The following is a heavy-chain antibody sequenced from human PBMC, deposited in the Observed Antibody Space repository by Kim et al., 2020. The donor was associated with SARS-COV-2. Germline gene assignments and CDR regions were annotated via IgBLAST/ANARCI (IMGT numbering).Heavy chain of an antibody. D-gene: IGHD4-17*01. Sequence: SVKSRITINPDTSKNQFSLQLNSVTPEDTAVYYCARDGPGNSYGGNSFTDWGQGTLVTVSS. CDR3: ARDGPGNSYGGNSFTD. V-gene: IGHV6-1*01. J-gene: IGHJ4*02.